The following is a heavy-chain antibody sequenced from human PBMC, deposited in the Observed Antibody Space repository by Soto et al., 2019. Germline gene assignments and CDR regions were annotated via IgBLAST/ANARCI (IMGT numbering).Heavy chain of an antibody. D-gene: IGHD5-18*01. V-gene: IGHV1-8*01. J-gene: IGHJ4*02. CDR3: ARETDTSMFDY. Sequence: QVPLVQSGAEVKKPGASVKVSCQTSGYNFSAYYFNWVRQAAGQGPEWMGWLNPRNGQTGYVQKFRGRVTMTRDTSVATVYLELSRLTYEDTAIYFCARETDTSMFDYWGQGTLVTVSS. CDR2: LNPRNGQT. CDR1: GYNFSAYY.